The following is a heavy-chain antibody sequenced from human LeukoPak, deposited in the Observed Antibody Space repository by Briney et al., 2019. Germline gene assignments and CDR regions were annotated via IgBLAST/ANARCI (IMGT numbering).Heavy chain of an antibody. V-gene: IGHV4-39*02. CDR3: ARDNTAWVVIAMNWFDP. J-gene: IGHJ5*02. CDR2: IYYSGST. CDR1: GGSISSSSYY. D-gene: IGHD3-22*01. Sequence: SETLSLTCTVSGGSISSSSYYWGWIRQPPGKGLEWIGSIYYSGSTYYNPSLKSRVTISVDTSKNQFSLKLSSVTAADTAVYYCARDNTAWVVIAMNWFDPWGQGTLVTVSS.